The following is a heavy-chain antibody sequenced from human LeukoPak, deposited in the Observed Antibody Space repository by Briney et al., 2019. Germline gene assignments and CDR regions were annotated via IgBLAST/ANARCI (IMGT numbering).Heavy chain of an antibody. D-gene: IGHD6-13*01. CDR3: ARGRAGIAAAGFDY. J-gene: IGHJ4*02. Sequence: PGGSLRLSCATSGFTFSMSSLHWVRLAPGKGLEWLAGISFDGANKFSGDSVEGRFSISRDNSKNTLYLQMNSLGLDDTAVYFCARGRAGIAAAGFDYWGQGTLVTVSS. CDR2: ISFDGANK. CDR1: GFTFSMSS. V-gene: IGHV3-30*04.